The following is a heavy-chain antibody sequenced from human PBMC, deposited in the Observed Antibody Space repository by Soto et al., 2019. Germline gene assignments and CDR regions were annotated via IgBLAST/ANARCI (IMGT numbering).Heavy chain of an antibody. J-gene: IGHJ6*03. CDR3: ARIRFLEWLSSYYYMDV. D-gene: IGHD3-3*01. CDR1: GGSISSYY. Sequence: PXXTLSLPCTVSGGSISSYYWRWILQPPGKGLEWIGYIYYSGSTNYNPSLKSRVTISVDTSKNQFSLKLSSVTAADKAVYYCARIRFLEWLSSYYYMDVWGKGTTVTVSS. V-gene: IGHV4-59*01. CDR2: IYYSGST.